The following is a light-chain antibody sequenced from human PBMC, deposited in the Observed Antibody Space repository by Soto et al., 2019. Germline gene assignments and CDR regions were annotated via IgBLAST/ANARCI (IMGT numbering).Light chain of an antibody. CDR2: EVS. CDR3: CAYGGSSTLV. V-gene: IGLV2-23*02. J-gene: IGLJ2*01. CDR1: NSDVGTYDR. Sequence: QSVLTQPASVSGSPGQSISISCTGTNSDVGTYDRVSWYQQNSGKAPKLIIYEVSKRPSGVSDRFSGSKSGNTASLTISGLQAEDETNYYCCAYGGSSTLVFGGGTKLTVL.